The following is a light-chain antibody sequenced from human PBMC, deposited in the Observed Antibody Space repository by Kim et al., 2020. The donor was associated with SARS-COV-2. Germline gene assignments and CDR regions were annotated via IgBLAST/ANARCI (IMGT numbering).Light chain of an antibody. V-gene: IGLV2-14*04. Sequence: QSITISCTGTSSDVGGYNYVSWYQQHPGKAPKLMIYDVSNRPSGVSNRFSGSKSCTTASLTISGLQAEDEADYYCSSYTSSSTRVFGGGTKSPS. CDR3: SSYTSSSTRV. CDR2: DVS. CDR1: SSDVGGYNY. J-gene: IGLJ3*02.